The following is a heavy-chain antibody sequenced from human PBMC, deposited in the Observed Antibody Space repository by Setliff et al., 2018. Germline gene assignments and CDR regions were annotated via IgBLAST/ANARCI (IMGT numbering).Heavy chain of an antibody. Sequence: SVKVSCKASGYTFTGDYMYWVRQAPGQGLEWMGRIITAFGSAISAQKFQDRVSITADRTTYTAYLELTSLTLEDTAVYYCATSPKKVTGSDYYNYYMDVWGKGTMVTVSS. CDR1: GYTFTGDY. CDR3: ATSPKKVTGSDYYNYYMDV. V-gene: IGHV1-69*06. CDR2: IITAFGSA. D-gene: IGHD3-9*01. J-gene: IGHJ6*03.